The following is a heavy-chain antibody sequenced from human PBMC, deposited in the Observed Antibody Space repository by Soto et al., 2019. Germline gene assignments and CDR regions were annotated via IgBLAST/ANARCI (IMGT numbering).Heavy chain of an antibody. CDR3: AKDHGFWSAYQTYYYYYYMDV. CDR1: GFTFSSYG. CDR2: ISYDGSNK. J-gene: IGHJ6*03. V-gene: IGHV3-30*18. D-gene: IGHD3-3*01. Sequence: QVQLVESGGGVVQPGRSLRLSCAASGFTFSSYGMHWVRQALGKGLEWVAVISYDGSNKYYADSVKGRFTISRDNSKNTLYLQMNSLRAEDTAVYYCAKDHGFWSAYQTYYYYYYMDVWGKGTTVTVSS.